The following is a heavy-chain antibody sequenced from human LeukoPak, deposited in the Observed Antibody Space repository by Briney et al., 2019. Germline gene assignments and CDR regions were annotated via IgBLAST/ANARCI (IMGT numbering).Heavy chain of an antibody. D-gene: IGHD6-13*01. CDR2: IYYSGST. V-gene: IGHV4-59*05. Sequence: SETLSLTCTVSGGSISSYYWSWIRQPPGKGLEWIGSIYYSGSTYYNPSLKSRVTISVDTSKNQFSLKLSSVTAADTAVYYCASLSWGLYGMDVWGQGTTVTVSS. CDR3: ASLSWGLYGMDV. J-gene: IGHJ6*02. CDR1: GGSISSYY.